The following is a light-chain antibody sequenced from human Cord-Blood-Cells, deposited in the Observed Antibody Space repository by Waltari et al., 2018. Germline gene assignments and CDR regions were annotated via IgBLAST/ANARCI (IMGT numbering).Light chain of an antibody. CDR1: QSVLYSSNNKNY. CDR3: QQYYSTPWT. J-gene: IGKJ1*01. V-gene: IGKV4-1*01. Sequence: DIVMTQSLDFLAVSLGERATINCKSSQSVLYSSNNKNYLAWYQQKPGQPPKLLIYWASTRESGVPDRFSGSGSGTDFTLTISSLQAEDVAVYYCQQYYSTPWTFGQGTKVEIK. CDR2: WAS.